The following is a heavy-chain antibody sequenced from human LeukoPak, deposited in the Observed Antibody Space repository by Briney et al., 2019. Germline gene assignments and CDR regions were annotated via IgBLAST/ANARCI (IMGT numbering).Heavy chain of an antibody. V-gene: IGHV3-23*01. CDR3: AARWKWFDY. J-gene: IGHJ4*02. Sequence: GGTLRLSRAASGFTFTSYGMSWVRQAPGKGLEWVSAISGSGGTTYYADSVKGRFSISRDNSKKTLYLQMDSLRAEDTAVYYCAARWKWFDYWGQGTLVTVSS. CDR1: GFTFTSYG. CDR2: ISGSGGTT. D-gene: IGHD4-23*01.